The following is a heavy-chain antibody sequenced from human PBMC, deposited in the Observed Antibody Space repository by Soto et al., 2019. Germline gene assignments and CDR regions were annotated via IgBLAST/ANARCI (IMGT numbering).Heavy chain of an antibody. J-gene: IGHJ4*02. CDR2: ITSGGTT. Sequence: GGSLRLSCTASGFTFSSYEMTWVRQAPGKGLEWISYITSGGTTYYADSAKGRFTISRDNAKSSLYLHLNSLTAEDTAIYYCARVLYATWSSFDYWGQGTLVTVSS. CDR3: ARVLYATWSSFDY. V-gene: IGHV3-48*03. D-gene: IGHD1-26*01. CDR1: GFTFSSYE.